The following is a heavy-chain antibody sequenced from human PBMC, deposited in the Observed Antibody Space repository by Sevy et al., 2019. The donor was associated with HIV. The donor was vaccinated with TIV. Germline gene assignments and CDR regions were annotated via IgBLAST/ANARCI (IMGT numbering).Heavy chain of an antibody. J-gene: IGHJ4*02. CDR3: VREYEGGTAAAGGAFDY. CDR1: EFTFSGYW. V-gene: IGHV3-7*03. D-gene: IGHD6-13*01. Sequence: GGSLRLSCAASEFTFSGYWMNWVRQAPGKGLEWVANIRQDGSEKYYVDSVKGRFTISRDNAKNSLFLQMNSLRADDTAVYYCVREYEGGTAAAGGAFDYWRQGTLVTVSS. CDR2: IRQDGSEK.